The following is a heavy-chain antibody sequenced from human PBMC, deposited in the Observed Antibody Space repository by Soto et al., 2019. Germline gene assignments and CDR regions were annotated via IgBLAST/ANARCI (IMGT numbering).Heavy chain of an antibody. J-gene: IGHJ4*02. V-gene: IGHV4-59*01. CDR2: IYYSGRT. D-gene: IGHD3-10*01. CDR3: AREGKLYYRSGIPYYFDK. Sequence: PSETLSLTCAVSGASFSYYYCSWIRHAPGRGLEWIGNIYYSGRTNYNPSLKSLLSISVNKSKCQLSLKLFSVSAADTVAYYCAREGKLYYRSGIPYYFDKWGQGDLVTVCS. CDR1: GASFSYYY.